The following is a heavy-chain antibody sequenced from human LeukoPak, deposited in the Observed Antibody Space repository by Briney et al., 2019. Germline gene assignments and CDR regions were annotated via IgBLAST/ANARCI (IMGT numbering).Heavy chain of an antibody. D-gene: IGHD1-26*01. CDR1: GGTFSSYA. CDR3: ARDSVGATEPFDY. Sequence: GSSVKVSCKASGGTFSSYAISWVRQAPGQGLEWMGRIIPIFGTANYAQKFRGRVTITTDESTSTAYMELSSLRSEDTAVYYCARDSVGATEPFDYWGQGTLVTVSS. V-gene: IGHV1-69*05. CDR2: IIPIFGTA. J-gene: IGHJ4*02.